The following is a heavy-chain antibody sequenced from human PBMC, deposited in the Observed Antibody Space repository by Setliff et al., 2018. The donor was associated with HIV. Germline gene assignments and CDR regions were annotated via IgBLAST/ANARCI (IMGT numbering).Heavy chain of an antibody. CDR3: ARVADRNYDFWSAYEY. Sequence: ASVKVSCKASADIFNAYYIHWVRQAPGQGLEWMGWITPNDDDTNYPQKFEGRVTLTRDTSIATAYMELRSLTSDDTAVYYCARVADRNYDFWSAYEYWGQGTLVTVSS. J-gene: IGHJ4*02. CDR2: ITPNDDDT. CDR1: ADIFNAYY. V-gene: IGHV1-2*02. D-gene: IGHD3-3*01.